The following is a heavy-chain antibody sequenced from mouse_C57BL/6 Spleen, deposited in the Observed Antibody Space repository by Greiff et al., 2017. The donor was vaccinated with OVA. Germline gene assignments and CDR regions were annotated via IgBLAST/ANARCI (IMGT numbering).Heavy chain of an antibody. D-gene: IGHD1-1*01. V-gene: IGHV7-3*01. CDR1: GFTFTDYY. CDR2: IRNKANGYTT. J-gene: IGHJ4*01. Sequence: EVQLVESGGGLVQPGGSLSLSCAASGFTFTDYYMSWVRQPPGKALEWLGFIRNKANGYTTEYSASVKGRFTISRDNSQSILYLQMNALRAEDSATYYCARAYGYYAMDYWGQGTSVTVSS. CDR3: ARAYGYYAMDY.